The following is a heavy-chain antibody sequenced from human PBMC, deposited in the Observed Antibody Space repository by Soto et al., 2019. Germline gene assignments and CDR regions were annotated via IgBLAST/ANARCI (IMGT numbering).Heavy chain of an antibody. D-gene: IGHD3-10*01. Sequence: SETLSLTCNVSGVSLTGYHWNWIRQPPGKTLEWIGFAYYSGNVLYNPSFKGRASIRVDRSKNQFSLRLTSVTAADTAVYYCARRLNLGSFDHWGQGTLVTVSS. J-gene: IGHJ5*02. CDR1: GVSLTGYH. V-gene: IGHV4-59*01. CDR3: ARRLNLGSFDH. CDR2: AYYSGNV.